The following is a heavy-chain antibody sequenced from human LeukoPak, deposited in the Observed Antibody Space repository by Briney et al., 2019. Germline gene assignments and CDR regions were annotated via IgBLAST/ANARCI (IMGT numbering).Heavy chain of an antibody. D-gene: IGHD1-26*01. CDR3: ARGPIVGATTSSYWYFDL. CDR1: GGSFSGYY. Sequence: PSETLSLTCAVYGGSFSGYYWSWLRQPPGKGLEWIGEINHSGSTNYNPYLKSRVTISVDTSKNQFSLKLSSVTAADTAVYYCARGPIVGATTSSYWYFDLWGRGTLVTVSS. V-gene: IGHV4-34*01. J-gene: IGHJ2*01. CDR2: INHSGST.